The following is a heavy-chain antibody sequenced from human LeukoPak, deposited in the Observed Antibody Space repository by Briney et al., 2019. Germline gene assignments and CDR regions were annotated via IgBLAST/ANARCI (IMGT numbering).Heavy chain of an antibody. CDR2: IYYSGST. CDR3: ARLTWESSANFDY. D-gene: IGHD1-26*01. Sequence: SETLSLTCTVSGGSISSYYWSWIRQPPGKGLEWIGYIYYSGSTNYNPSLKSRVTISVDTSKNQFSLKLSSVTAADTAVYYCARLTWESSANFDYWGQGTLVTVSS. V-gene: IGHV4-59*08. J-gene: IGHJ4*02. CDR1: GGSISSYY.